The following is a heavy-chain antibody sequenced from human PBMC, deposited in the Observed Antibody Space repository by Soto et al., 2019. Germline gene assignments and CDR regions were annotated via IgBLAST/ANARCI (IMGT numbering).Heavy chain of an antibody. CDR2: IIPVFGTP. Sequence: QGQLVQSGAEVKETGSSVKVSCKSSGYIFKNYAVTWLRQAPGQGLEWMGGIIPVFGTPDYSQKFRGRVTITADESTSTVYMELRSLPSEDTAGYYCARHLNVYVWGSYRHWGPGTLVTVSS. CDR1: GYIFKNYA. D-gene: IGHD3-16*02. J-gene: IGHJ4*02. CDR3: ARHLNVYVWGSYRH. V-gene: IGHV1-69*01.